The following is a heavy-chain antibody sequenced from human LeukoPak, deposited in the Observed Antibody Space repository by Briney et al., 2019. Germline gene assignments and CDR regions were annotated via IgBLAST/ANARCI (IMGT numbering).Heavy chain of an antibody. CDR3: ATYYYDTTGSDSFDI. J-gene: IGHJ3*02. CDR2: INPNGGVT. Sequence: ASVKVSCKASGYSFSAFYLHWVRQAPGQGLEWMGRINPNGGVTNYAQKFRGRVTMTRDTSITTAFLEMSRLTSDDTAMYYCATYYYDTTGSDSFDIWGQGTLVTVSS. D-gene: IGHD3-22*01. CDR1: GYSFSAFY. V-gene: IGHV1-2*06.